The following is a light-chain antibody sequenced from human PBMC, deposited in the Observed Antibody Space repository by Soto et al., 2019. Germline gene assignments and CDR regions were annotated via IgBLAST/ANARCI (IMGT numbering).Light chain of an antibody. V-gene: IGLV2-11*01. Sequence: QSALTQPRSVSGSPGQSVTISCTGTSSDVGGYKYVSWYQQHPGKAPKVMIYDVSKRPSGVPDRFSGSKSGNTASLTISGLQAADEADYYCCSYTGRSVVFGGGTKLTVL. CDR1: SSDVGGYKY. CDR3: CSYTGRSVV. J-gene: IGLJ2*01. CDR2: DVS.